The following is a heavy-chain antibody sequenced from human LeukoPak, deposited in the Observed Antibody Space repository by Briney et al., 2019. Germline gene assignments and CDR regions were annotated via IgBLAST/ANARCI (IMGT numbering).Heavy chain of an antibody. Sequence: GGSLRLSCAASGFTFSSYSMNWVRQAPGKGLEWVSSISSSSSYIYYADSVKGRFTISRDNAKNSLYLQMNSLRAEDTAVYYCARGARVVYSSSSSAFDIWGQGTMVTVSS. CDR3: ARGARVVYSSSSSAFDI. J-gene: IGHJ3*02. CDR2: ISSSSSYI. CDR1: GFTFSSYS. V-gene: IGHV3-21*01. D-gene: IGHD6-6*01.